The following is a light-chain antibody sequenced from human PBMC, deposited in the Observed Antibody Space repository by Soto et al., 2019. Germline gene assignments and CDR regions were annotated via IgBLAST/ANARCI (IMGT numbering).Light chain of an antibody. Sequence: QSALTQPASVSGSPGQSITISCIVTSSDVGGYNYVSWYQQHPGKAPKLMIYEVSNRPSGLSNRFSGSKSGNTASLTISGLQAQDEADYYCSSYTSSSTLEVFGGGTKLTVL. J-gene: IGLJ3*02. CDR3: SSYTSSSTLEV. CDR2: EVS. V-gene: IGLV2-14*01. CDR1: SSDVGGYNY.